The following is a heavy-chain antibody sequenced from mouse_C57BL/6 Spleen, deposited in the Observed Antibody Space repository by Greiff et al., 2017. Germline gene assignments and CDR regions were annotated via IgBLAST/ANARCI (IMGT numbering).Heavy chain of an antibody. D-gene: IGHD2-3*01. Sequence: VQLQESGPELVKPGASVKISCKASGYAFSSSWMNWVKQRPGKGLEWIGRIYPGDGDTNYNGKFKGKATLTADKSSSTAYMQLSRLTSEDSAVYFCARVDYDADFAYWGQGTLVTVSA. CDR3: ARVDYDADFAY. J-gene: IGHJ3*01. V-gene: IGHV1-82*01. CDR1: GYAFSSSW. CDR2: IYPGDGDT.